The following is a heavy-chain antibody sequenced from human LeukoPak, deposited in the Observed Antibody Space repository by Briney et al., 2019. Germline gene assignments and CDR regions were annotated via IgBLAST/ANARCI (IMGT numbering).Heavy chain of an antibody. V-gene: IGHV3-49*03. D-gene: IGHD2-2*01. CDR3: SRDTSYSNEDY. J-gene: IGHJ4*02. CDR2: IRGKAYGGTT. Sequence: GRSLRLSCTASGFTFGDYGMSWFRQAPGKGLEWVGFIRGKAYGGTTEYAASVKGRFTISRDDSKSIAYLQMNSPKTEDTAVYYCSRDTSYSNEDYWGQGTLVTVSS. CDR1: GFTFGDYG.